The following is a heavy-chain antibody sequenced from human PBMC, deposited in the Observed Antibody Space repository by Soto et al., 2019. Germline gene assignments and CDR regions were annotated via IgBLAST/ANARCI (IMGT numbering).Heavy chain of an antibody. CDR1: GCTFSSYA. CDR2: IIPIFGTA. Sequence: ASVKVSCKASGCTFSSYAISWVRQAPGQGLEWMGGIIPIFGTANYAQKFQGRVTITADESTSTAYMELSSLRSEDTAVYYCARDRNDFWSGYYSAYGMDVWGQGTTVTVSS. CDR3: ARDRNDFWSGYYSAYGMDV. V-gene: IGHV1-69*13. J-gene: IGHJ6*02. D-gene: IGHD3-3*01.